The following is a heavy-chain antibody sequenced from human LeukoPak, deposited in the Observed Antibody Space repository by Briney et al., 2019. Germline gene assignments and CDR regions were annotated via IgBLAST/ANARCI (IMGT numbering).Heavy chain of an antibody. CDR1: GFTFSSYS. CDR2: ISSSSSII. V-gene: IGHV3-48*04. J-gene: IGHJ6*03. CDR3: ARGRRVAATQTYKYYYMDA. D-gene: IGHD2-15*01. Sequence: GGSLRLSCAASGFTFSSYSMNWVRQAPGKGLEWVSYISSSSSIIEYADSVKGRLNISRDNAKKSLYLQMSSLRGEDTAVYYCARGRRVAATQTYKYYYMDAWGKGTTVTVSS.